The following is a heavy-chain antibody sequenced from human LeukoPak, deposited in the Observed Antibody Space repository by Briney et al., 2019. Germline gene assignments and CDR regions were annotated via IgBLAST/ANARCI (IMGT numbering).Heavy chain of an antibody. CDR3: ARLVAVAGVFDY. V-gene: IGHV4-39*02. CDR2: IYYSGST. CDR1: GGSISSSNYY. D-gene: IGHD6-19*01. J-gene: IGHJ4*02. Sequence: SETLSPTCTVSGGSISSSNYYWGWIRQPPGKGLEWIGNIYYSGSTYYNPSLKSRVTISVDTPKNHFSLKLSSVTAADTAVYYCARLVAVAGVFDYWGQGTLVTVSS.